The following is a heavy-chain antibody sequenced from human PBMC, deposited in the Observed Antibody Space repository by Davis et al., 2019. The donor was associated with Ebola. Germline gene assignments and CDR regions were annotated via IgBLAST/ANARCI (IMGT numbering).Heavy chain of an antibody. Sequence: ALRLSCAASGFTFSSYAMHWVRQAPGKGLEWVSGISWNSGSIGYADSVKGRFTISRDDAKNSLYLQMNSLRAEDMALYYCAKGIAAAGTDAFDIWGQGTMVTVSS. CDR1: GFTFSSYA. CDR3: AKGIAAAGTDAFDI. CDR2: ISWNSGSI. D-gene: IGHD6-13*01. V-gene: IGHV3-9*03. J-gene: IGHJ3*02.